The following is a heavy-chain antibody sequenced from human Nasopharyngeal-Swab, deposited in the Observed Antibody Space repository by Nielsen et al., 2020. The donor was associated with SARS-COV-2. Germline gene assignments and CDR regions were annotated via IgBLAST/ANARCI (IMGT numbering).Heavy chain of an antibody. CDR3: ARGGGVDEYRYYYYGMDV. CDR1: GCSFRSYA. J-gene: IGHJ6*02. Sequence: SVQVPCKASGCSFRSYALSWVRQAPGQGLAWMGGIIPIFGTANYAQKFQGRVTITADESTSTVYMELSSLRSEDTAVYYCARGGGVDEYRYYYYGMDVWGQGTTVTVSS. CDR2: IIPIFGTA. D-gene: IGHD5-12*01. V-gene: IGHV1-69*13.